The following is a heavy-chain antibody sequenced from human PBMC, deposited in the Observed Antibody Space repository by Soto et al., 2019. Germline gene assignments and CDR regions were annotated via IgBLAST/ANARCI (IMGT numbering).Heavy chain of an antibody. CDR1: GYTFTSYY. Sequence: ASVKVSCKASGYTFTSYYMHWVRQAPGQGLEWMGIINPSGGSTSYAQKFQGRVTMTRDTSTSTVYMELSSLRSEDTAVYYCARGYSLSDRVKCHAFDIWGQGTMVTVSS. V-gene: IGHV1-46*03. D-gene: IGHD5-18*01. CDR3: ARGYSLSDRVKCHAFDI. J-gene: IGHJ3*02. CDR2: INPSGGST.